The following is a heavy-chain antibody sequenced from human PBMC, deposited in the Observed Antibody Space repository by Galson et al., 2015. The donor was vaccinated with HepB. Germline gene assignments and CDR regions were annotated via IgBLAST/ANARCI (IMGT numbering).Heavy chain of an antibody. CDR2: IIPIFGTA. CDR1: GGTFSSYA. V-gene: IGHV1-69*13. CDR3: AREAVAAAGIYYYYYYGMDV. Sequence: SVKVSCKASGGTFSSYAISWVRQAPGQGLEWMGGIIPIFGTANYAQKFQGRVTITADESTSTAYMELSSLRSEDTAVYYCAREAVAAAGIYYYYYYGMDVWGEGTTVTVSS. D-gene: IGHD6-13*01. J-gene: IGHJ6*04.